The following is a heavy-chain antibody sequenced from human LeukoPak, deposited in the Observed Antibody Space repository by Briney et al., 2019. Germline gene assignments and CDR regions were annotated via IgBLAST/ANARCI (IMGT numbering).Heavy chain of an antibody. Sequence: GASVKVSCKASGYTFTGYYMHWVRQAPGQGLEWMGWINPNSGGTNYAQKFQGRVTMTRDTSIGTAYMELSRLRSDDTAVYYCARDYYGSGNDNWFDPWGQGTLVTVSS. CDR3: ARDYYGSGNDNWFDP. CDR1: GYTFTGYY. V-gene: IGHV1-2*02. D-gene: IGHD3-10*01. J-gene: IGHJ5*02. CDR2: INPNSGGT.